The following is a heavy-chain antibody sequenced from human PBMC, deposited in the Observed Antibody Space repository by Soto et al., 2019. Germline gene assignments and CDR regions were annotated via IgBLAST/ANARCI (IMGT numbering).Heavy chain of an antibody. V-gene: IGHV3-23*01. Sequence: EVQLLESGGGLVQPGRSLRLSCAASGFTFSSYAMNWVRQAPGKGLEWVSAMSGTGGSTYSADSVKGRFTISRDNSKNTLYLQMISLRVEDTAVFYCAKAGFSSGWSPSYFDYWGQGTLVTVSS. D-gene: IGHD6-19*01. CDR2: MSGTGGST. CDR3: AKAGFSSGWSPSYFDY. J-gene: IGHJ4*02. CDR1: GFTFSSYA.